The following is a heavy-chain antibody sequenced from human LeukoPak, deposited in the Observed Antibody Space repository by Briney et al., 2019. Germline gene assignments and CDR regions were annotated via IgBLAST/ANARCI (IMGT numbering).Heavy chain of an antibody. J-gene: IGHJ5*02. Sequence: ASVKVSCKASGYTFTSYDINWVRQATGQGLEWMGWMNPNSGNTGYAQKFQGRVTMTRNTSISTAYMELSSLRSEDTAVYYRARGQIPSRVYAISGWFDPWGQGTLVTVSS. CDR3: ARGQIPSRVYAISGWFDP. CDR2: MNPNSGNT. D-gene: IGHD2-8*01. V-gene: IGHV1-8*01. CDR1: GYTFTSYD.